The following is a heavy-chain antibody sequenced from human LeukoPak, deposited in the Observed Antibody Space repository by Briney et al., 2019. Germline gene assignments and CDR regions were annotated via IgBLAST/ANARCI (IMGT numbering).Heavy chain of an antibody. V-gene: IGHV3-23*01. CDR1: GFTFSSYA. D-gene: IGHD6-19*01. CDR3: AKSGSGWRANWFDP. J-gene: IGHJ5*02. Sequence: PGGPLRLSCAASGFTFSSYAMSWVRQAPGKGLEWVSAISGSGGSTYYADSVKGRFTISRDNSKNTLYLQMNSLGAEDTAIYYCAKSGSGWRANWFDPWGQGTLVTVSS. CDR2: ISGSGGST.